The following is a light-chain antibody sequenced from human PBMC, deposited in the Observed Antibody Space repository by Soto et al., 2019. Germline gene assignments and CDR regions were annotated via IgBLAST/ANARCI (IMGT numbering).Light chain of an antibody. V-gene: IGKV3-20*01. CDR3: QQYNNWPPT. Sequence: EIVLTQAPGTLSSSPGERATLSCRSSQRVSSSYLAWYQQKPGQTPRLLINGASSRATGIPDRFSGSGSGTEFTLTISSLQSEDFAVYYCQQYNNWPPTFGQGTRLEIK. CDR1: QRVSSSY. CDR2: GAS. J-gene: IGKJ5*01.